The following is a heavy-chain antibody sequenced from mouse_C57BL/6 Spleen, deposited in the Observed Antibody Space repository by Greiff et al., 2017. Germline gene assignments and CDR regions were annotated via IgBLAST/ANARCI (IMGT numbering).Heavy chain of an antibody. D-gene: IGHD1-1*01. CDR1: GYTFTSYW. V-gene: IGHV1-5*01. CDR2: IYPGNSDT. J-gene: IGHJ3*01. CDR3: TRSGYYGSSYGWFAY. Sequence: EVKLQQSGTVLARPGASVKMSCKTSGYTFTSYWMHWVKQRPGQGLEWIGAIYPGNSDTSYNQKFKGKAKLTAVTSASTAYMELSSLTNEDSAVYYCTRSGYYGSSYGWFAYWGQGTLVTVSA.